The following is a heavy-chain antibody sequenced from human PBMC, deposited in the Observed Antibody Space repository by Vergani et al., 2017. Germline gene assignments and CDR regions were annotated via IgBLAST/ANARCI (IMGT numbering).Heavy chain of an antibody. V-gene: IGHV3-21*01. D-gene: IGHD6-6*01. Sequence: EVQLVESGGGLVKPGGSLRLSCAASGFTFSSYSMNWVRQAPGKGLEWVSSISSSSSYIYYADSVKGRFTISRDNAKNSLYLQMNSLRAEDTAVYYCVKGTDRTFSSSRFILAPPGPVFDSWGQGTLVTVSS. J-gene: IGHJ4*02. CDR2: ISSSSSYI. CDR1: GFTFSSYS. CDR3: VKGTDRTFSSSRFILAPPGPVFDS.